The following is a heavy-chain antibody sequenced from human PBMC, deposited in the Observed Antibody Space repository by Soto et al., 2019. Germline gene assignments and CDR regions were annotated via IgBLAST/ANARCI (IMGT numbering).Heavy chain of an antibody. V-gene: IGHV4-30-4*01. CDR2: IYYSGST. J-gene: IGHJ6*02. Sequence: SETLSLTCTVSGGSISSGDYYWSWIRQPPGKGLEWIGYIYYSGSTYYNPSLKSRVTISVDTSKNQFSLKLSSVTAADTAVYYCARDYSSGWYGNMDVWGQGTTVTVYS. D-gene: IGHD6-19*01. CDR1: GGSISSGDYY. CDR3: ARDYSSGWYGNMDV.